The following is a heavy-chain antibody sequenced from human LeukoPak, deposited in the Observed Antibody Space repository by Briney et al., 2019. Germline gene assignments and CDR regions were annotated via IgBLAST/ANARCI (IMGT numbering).Heavy chain of an antibody. D-gene: IGHD3-10*01. Sequence: GGSLRLSCAASGFTFSSYGMSWVRQAPGKGLEWVANIKQDGSEKYYVDSVKGRFTISRDNAKNSLYLQMNSLRAEDTAVYYCESDREYYYGSGSFDYWGQGTLVTVSS. V-gene: IGHV3-7*04. CDR1: GFTFSSYG. CDR2: IKQDGSEK. CDR3: ESDREYYYGSGSFDY. J-gene: IGHJ4*02.